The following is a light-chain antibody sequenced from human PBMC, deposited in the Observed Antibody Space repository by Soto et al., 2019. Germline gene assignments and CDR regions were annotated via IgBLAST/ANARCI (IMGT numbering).Light chain of an antibody. CDR2: GVS. CDR1: QSVGSSY. CDR3: QQCGSSPLT. Sequence: EIVLTQSPGTLSLSPGERATLSCRASQSVGSSYLAWYQQKPGQAPRLLIYGVSSRASGIPDRFSGSGSGTDCTLTISGLEPEDSAVYYCQQCGSSPLTFGGGSKVEIK. V-gene: IGKV3-20*01. J-gene: IGKJ4*01.